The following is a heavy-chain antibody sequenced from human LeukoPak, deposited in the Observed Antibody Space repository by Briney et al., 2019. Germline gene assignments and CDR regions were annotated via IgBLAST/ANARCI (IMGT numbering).Heavy chain of an antibody. D-gene: IGHD1-1*01. Sequence: GGSLRLSCAASGFTFSSYSMNWVRQAPGKGLEWVSSISSSSSYIYYADSVKGRFTISRDNAENSLYLQMNSLRAEDTAVYYCARDDNWNDVGFDYWGQGTLVTVSS. CDR2: ISSSSSYI. CDR3: ARDDNWNDVGFDY. CDR1: GFTFSSYS. J-gene: IGHJ4*02. V-gene: IGHV3-21*01.